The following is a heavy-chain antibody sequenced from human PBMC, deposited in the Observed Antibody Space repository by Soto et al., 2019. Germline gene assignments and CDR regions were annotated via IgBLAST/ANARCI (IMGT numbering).Heavy chain of an antibody. Sequence: EVQLVESGGGLVQPGGSLRLSCVASGFTFNSYSMNWVRQAPGKGLEWISYINSGSTSVFYADSVKAPFTISRDKAKNSLYLQMTSLRAEDTAVYYCVSSASTGAYWGQGTLVTVSS. J-gene: IGHJ4*02. CDR2: INSGSTSV. CDR3: VSSASTGAY. V-gene: IGHV3-48*01. CDR1: GFTFNSYS. D-gene: IGHD1-26*01.